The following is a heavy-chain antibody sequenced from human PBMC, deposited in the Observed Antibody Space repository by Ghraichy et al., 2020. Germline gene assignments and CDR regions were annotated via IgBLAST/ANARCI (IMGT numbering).Heavy chain of an antibody. CDR3: AKDYYGSGSLDY. V-gene: IGHV3-30*18. J-gene: IGHJ4*02. CDR1: GFPFSSYG. Sequence: GESLNISCAASGFPFSSYGMHWVRQAPGKGLEWVAVISYDGSNKYYADSVKGRFTISRDNSKNTLYLQMNSLRAEDTAVYYCAKDYYGSGSLDYWGQGTLVTVSS. D-gene: IGHD3-10*01. CDR2: ISYDGSNK.